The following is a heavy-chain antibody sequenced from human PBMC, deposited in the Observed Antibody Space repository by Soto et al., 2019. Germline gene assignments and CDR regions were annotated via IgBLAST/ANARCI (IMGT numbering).Heavy chain of an antibody. CDR2: ISGSGGST. J-gene: IGHJ4*01. Sequence: GGSLRLSCAASGFSFSSYAMSWVRQAPGKGLEWVSAISGSGGSTYYADSVKGRFTISRDNSKNTLYLQMNRLRAADTAVYYCGNLRNEPSGRYYALLDYWGHGTLVTVSS. CDR3: GNLRNEPSGRYYALLDY. V-gene: IGHV3-23*01. CDR1: GFSFSSYA. D-gene: IGHD1-26*01.